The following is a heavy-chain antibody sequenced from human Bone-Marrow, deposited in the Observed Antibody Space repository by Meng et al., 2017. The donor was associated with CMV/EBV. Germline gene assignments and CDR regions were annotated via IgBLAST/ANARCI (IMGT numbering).Heavy chain of an antibody. Sequence: SETLSLTCTVSGASISSYYWSWIRQPPGKGLEWIGYVYFSGTTNYNPSLKSRVTIPADTSKNQFSLKLSSVTAADTAVYSCAKGYSNYRAWGQGTLVTVSS. V-gene: IGHV4-59*01. CDR1: GASISSYY. J-gene: IGHJ5*02. CDR2: VYFSGTT. D-gene: IGHD4-11*01. CDR3: AKGYSNYRA.